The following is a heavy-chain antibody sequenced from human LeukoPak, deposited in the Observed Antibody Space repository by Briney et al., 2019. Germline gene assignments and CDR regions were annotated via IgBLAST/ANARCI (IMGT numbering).Heavy chain of an antibody. D-gene: IGHD6-13*01. V-gene: IGHV1-18*01. CDR1: GYTFTNYG. CDR3: ARDLAVAGLHPDY. Sequence: GASVKVSCKASGYTFTNYGITWVRQAPGQGLEWMGWISAYNGNTNYAQKLQGRLTMTTDTSTSTAYMELRSLRSDDTAVYYCARDLAVAGLHPDYWGQGTLVTVSS. J-gene: IGHJ4*02. CDR2: ISAYNGNT.